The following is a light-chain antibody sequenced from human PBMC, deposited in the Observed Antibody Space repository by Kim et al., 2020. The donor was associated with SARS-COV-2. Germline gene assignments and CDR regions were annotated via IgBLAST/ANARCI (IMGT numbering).Light chain of an antibody. CDR2: DVS. CDR1: QSISSW. Sequence: VGDRVTITCRASQSISSWLAWYQQKPGKAPTLLIHDVSTLESGVPSRFSGSGSGTEFTLIISSLQPDDFATYYCQQYDTCWTFGQGTKVDIK. J-gene: IGKJ1*01. CDR3: QQYDTCWT. V-gene: IGKV1-5*01.